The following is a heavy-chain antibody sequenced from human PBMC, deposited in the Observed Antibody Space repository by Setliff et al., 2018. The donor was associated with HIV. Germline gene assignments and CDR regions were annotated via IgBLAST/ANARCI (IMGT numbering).Heavy chain of an antibody. CDR3: ARAAAGNTGPFDL. D-gene: IGHD4-17*01. J-gene: IGHJ4*02. CDR2: IYSSGST. Sequence: PSETLSLTCAVSNYSISSAYYWSWIRQPAGKGLEWIGRIYSSGSTNYNPSLKSRVTMSVDTSKNQFSLKLTSVTASDTAVYYCARAAAGNTGPFDLWGQGSPVTVSS. CDR1: NYSISSAYY. V-gene: IGHV4-4*07.